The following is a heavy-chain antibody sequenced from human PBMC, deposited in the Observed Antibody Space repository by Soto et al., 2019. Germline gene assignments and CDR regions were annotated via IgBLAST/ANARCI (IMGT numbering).Heavy chain of an antibody. CDR1: GFSFISSW. J-gene: IGHJ3*02. V-gene: IGHV3-74*03. CDR2: ISFDGTAT. CDR3: VRDRRLRGHPFDI. Sequence: EVQLVESGGGLVQPGGSLRLSCAASGFSFISSWMHWVRQAPGKGLVWVSRISFDGTATTSADAVKGRFIISRDNAKNTLFLQMHNLRADDTAMYYCVRDRRLRGHPFDIWGQGTFVSVSS. D-gene: IGHD2-21*02.